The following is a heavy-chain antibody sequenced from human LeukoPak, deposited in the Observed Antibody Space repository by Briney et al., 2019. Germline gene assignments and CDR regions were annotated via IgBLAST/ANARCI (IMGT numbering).Heavy chain of an antibody. CDR1: GFTFSSYA. CDR2: ISGSGGST. D-gene: IGHD3-10*01. CDR3: AKRKVLLWFGELSPFDY. V-gene: IGHV3-23*01. Sequence: PGGSLRLSCAASGFTFSSYAMSWVRQAPGKGLEWVSAISGSGGSTYYADSVKGRFTISRDNSKNTLYLQMNSQRAEDTAVYYCAKRKVLLWFGELSPFDYWGQGTLVTVSS. J-gene: IGHJ4*02.